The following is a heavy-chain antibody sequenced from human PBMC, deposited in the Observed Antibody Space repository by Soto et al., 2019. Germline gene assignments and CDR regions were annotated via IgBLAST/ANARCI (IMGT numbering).Heavy chain of an antibody. J-gene: IGHJ3*02. CDR2: INPATGAA. V-gene: IGHV1-2*02. CDR1: GYPVTAYY. D-gene: IGHD3-3*01. CDR3: ARGGGVGVAGSAAFDM. Sequence: QLHLVQSGAVVKKPGASVTVSCSASGYPVTAYYMHWVRQAPGRGLEWMGGINPATGAAKYTQTFQGRVNMARDTSTSTVFMELSGLTSEGPAVFLWARGGGVGVAGSAAFDMWGQGTLVTVSS.